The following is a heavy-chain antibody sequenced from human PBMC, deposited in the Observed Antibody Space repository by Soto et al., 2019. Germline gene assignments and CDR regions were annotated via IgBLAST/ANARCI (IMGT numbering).Heavy chain of an antibody. Sequence: EASVKVSCKASGYTFTSYAMHWVRQAPGQRLEWMGWINAGNGNTKYSQKFQGRVTITRDTSASTAYMELSSLRSEDTAVYYCACTPYYYDSSGMYYFDYWGQGTLVTVSS. CDR1: GYTFTSYA. V-gene: IGHV1-3*01. D-gene: IGHD3-22*01. CDR3: ACTPYYYDSSGMYYFDY. CDR2: INAGNGNT. J-gene: IGHJ4*02.